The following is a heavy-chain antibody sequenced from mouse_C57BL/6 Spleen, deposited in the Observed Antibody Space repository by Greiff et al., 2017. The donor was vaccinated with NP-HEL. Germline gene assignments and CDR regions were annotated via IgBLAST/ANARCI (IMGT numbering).Heavy chain of an antibody. D-gene: IGHD2-5*01. CDR2: ISSGGDYI. J-gene: IGHJ4*01. Sequence: DVMLVESGEGLVKPGGSLKLSCAASGFTFSSYAMSWVRQTPEKRLEWVAYISSGGDYIYYADTVKGRFTISRDNARNTLYLQMSSLKSEDTAMYYCTRDHYYSNWAMDYWGQGTSVTVSS. CDR3: TRDHYYSNWAMDY. CDR1: GFTFSSYA. V-gene: IGHV5-9-1*02.